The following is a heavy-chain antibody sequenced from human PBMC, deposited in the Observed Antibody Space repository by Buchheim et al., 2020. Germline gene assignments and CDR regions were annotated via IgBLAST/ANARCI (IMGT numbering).Heavy chain of an antibody. V-gene: IGHV4-30-4*01. Sequence: QVQLQESGPGLVEPSQTLSLTCTSSAGSITSGDYYWSWIRQPPGKGLEWIGNIYYRGSTYYSPSLKSRVTMSLDTSNNPFSLKLSSVTAADTGVYYCVRGLRVAAAGNFQYWGQGTL. J-gene: IGHJ1*01. D-gene: IGHD6-13*01. CDR1: AGSITSGDYY. CDR3: VRGLRVAAAGNFQY. CDR2: IYYRGST.